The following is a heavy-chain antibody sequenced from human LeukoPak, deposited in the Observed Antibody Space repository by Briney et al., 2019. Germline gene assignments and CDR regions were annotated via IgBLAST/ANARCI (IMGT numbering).Heavy chain of an antibody. CDR1: GFTFSNAW. D-gene: IGHD2-21*01. V-gene: IGHV3-15*01. Sequence: PGGSLRLSCAASGFTFSNAWMSWVRQAPGKGLEWGGRIKSKTDGGTTDYAAPVKGRFTISRDDSKNTLYLQMNSLKTEDTALYYCTYSDFDYWGQGTLVTVSS. CDR2: IKSKTDGGTT. J-gene: IGHJ4*02. CDR3: TYSDFDY.